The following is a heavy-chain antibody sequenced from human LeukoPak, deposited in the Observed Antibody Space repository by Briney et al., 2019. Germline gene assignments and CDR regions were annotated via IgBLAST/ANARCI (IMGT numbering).Heavy chain of an antibody. D-gene: IGHD3-22*01. CDR3: ARGNYYEND. V-gene: IGHV4-34*01. CDR1: GGSFSXXX. CDR2: INHSGST. J-gene: IGHJ4*02. Sequence: SETLSLTCAVYGGSFSXXXXXXXXXPXXXXXEWIGEINHSGSTNXNPSLXSRVTIXXXXXXNQFSLKLSSVTAADTAVYYCARGNYYENDWGQGTLVTVSS.